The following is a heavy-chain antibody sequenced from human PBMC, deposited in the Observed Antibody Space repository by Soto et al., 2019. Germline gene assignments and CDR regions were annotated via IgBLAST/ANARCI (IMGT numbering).Heavy chain of an antibody. CDR2: ISYDGSNK. J-gene: IGHJ4*02. V-gene: IGHV3-30*18. Sequence: PGGSLRLSCAASGFTFSSYGMHWVRQAPGKGLEWVAVISYDGSNKYYADSVKGRLTISRDKSKNTLYLQMNSLRAEDTAVYYCAKVRIRQWLDEEALDYWGQGTLVTVSS. CDR3: AKVRIRQWLDEEALDY. D-gene: IGHD6-19*01. CDR1: GFTFSSYG.